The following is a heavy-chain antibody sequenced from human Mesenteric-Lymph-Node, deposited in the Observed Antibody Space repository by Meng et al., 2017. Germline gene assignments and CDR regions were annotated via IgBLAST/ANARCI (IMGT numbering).Heavy chain of an antibody. D-gene: IGHD1-26*01. Sequence: GGSLRLSCAASGFTFSSYDMSWVRQAPGKGLEWVSGMSGSGRSVYYADSVKGRFTISRDNSKNTVYLQMNSLRVDDTAVYFCAKDLRWARYWGQGTLVTVSS. CDR3: AKDLRWARY. J-gene: IGHJ4*02. CDR1: GFTFSSYD. CDR2: MSGSGRSV. V-gene: IGHV3-23*01.